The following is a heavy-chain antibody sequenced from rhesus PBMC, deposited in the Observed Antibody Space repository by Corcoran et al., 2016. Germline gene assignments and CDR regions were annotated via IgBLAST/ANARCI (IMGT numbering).Heavy chain of an antibody. D-gene: IGHD6-25*01. V-gene: IGHV3S4*01. Sequence: RLSCVASGFTFSIYDMSLVRKAPGKGLGWVSSISKNGKTIYYAGSVKGRFTLSRDDAKNSVSLQMNSLKTEGTAVYYCTRTGYGGNYFGYWGQGVLVTVSS. CDR2: ISKNGKTI. CDR1: GFTFSIYD. J-gene: IGHJ4*01. CDR3: TRTGYGGNYFGY.